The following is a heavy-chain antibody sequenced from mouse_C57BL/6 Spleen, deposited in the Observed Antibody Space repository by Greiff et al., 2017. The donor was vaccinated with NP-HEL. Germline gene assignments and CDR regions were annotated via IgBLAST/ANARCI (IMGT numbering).Heavy chain of an antibody. D-gene: IGHD1-1*01. CDR2: IDPNSGGT. CDR3: ARRAYYGSSYWYFDV. V-gene: IGHV1-72*01. J-gene: IGHJ1*03. Sequence: QVQLQQPGAELVKPGASVKLSCKASGYTFTSYWMHWVKQRPGRGLEWIGWIDPNSGGTKYNEKFKSKATLTVDKPSSTAYMQLSSLTSEDSAVFYCARRAYYGSSYWYFDVWGTGTTVTVSS. CDR1: GYTFTSYW.